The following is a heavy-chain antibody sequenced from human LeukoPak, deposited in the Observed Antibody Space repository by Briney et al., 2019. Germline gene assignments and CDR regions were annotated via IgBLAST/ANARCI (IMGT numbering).Heavy chain of an antibody. CDR3: ARSVRYFDL. V-gene: IGHV3-21*01. Sequence: GGSLRLSCAASGFTFSTYSMTWVRQTPGKGLEWVSSISSSSSAIYYADSVKGRFTISRDNAKNSLYLQMNSLRAEDTAVYYCARSVRYFDLWGRGTLVTVSS. CDR2: ISSSSSAI. D-gene: IGHD6-6*01. CDR1: GFTFSTYS. J-gene: IGHJ2*01.